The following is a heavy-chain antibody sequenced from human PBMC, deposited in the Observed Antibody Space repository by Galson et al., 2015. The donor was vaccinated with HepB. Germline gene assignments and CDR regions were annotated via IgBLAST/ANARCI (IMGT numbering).Heavy chain of an antibody. V-gene: IGHV3-74*01. J-gene: IGHJ4*02. CDR2: MSGDDSST. Sequence: SLRLSCAASGFTFSNYWMHWVRQAPGEGLVWVSRMSGDDSSTSYADSVKGRFTISRDNAKNTLYLQMNSLRAEDTAVYYCTRVSGYCSGDSCYGGSDYWGQGTLVTVSS. CDR1: GFTFSNYW. D-gene: IGHD2-15*01. CDR3: TRVSGYCSGDSCYGGSDY.